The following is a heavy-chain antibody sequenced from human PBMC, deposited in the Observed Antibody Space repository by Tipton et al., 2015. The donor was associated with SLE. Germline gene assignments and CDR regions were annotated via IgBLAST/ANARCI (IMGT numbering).Heavy chain of an antibody. CDR3: ARDRIVGPKGAFDI. CDR2: IYYSGST. Sequence: TLSLTCTVSGGSISSYYWSWIRQPPGKGLQWIGYIYYSGSTNYKPSLKSRVTISIDTSKNQFSLKLRTVTAADTAAYYCARDRIVGPKGAFDIWGQGTMVTVSS. V-gene: IGHV4-59*01. J-gene: IGHJ3*02. CDR1: GGSISSYY. D-gene: IGHD1-26*01.